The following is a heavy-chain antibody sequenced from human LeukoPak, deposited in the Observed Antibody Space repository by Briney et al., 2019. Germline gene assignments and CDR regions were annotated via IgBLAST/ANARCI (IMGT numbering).Heavy chain of an antibody. V-gene: IGHV5-51*01. Sequence: GESLKISCKGSGYSLSSYWIGWVRQMPGKGLEWMGIIYPGDSDTRYSPSFQGQVTISADKSISTAYLQWSSLKASDTAMYYCARLGSGVVVPAAIKYNWFDPWGQGTLVTVSS. CDR3: ARLGSGVVVPAAIKYNWFDP. D-gene: IGHD2-2*02. CDR1: GYSLSSYW. J-gene: IGHJ5*02. CDR2: IYPGDSDT.